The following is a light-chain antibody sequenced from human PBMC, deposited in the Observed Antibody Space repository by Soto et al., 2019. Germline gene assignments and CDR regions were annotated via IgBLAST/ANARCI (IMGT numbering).Light chain of an antibody. CDR1: TSNIGNYY. J-gene: IGLJ7*01. CDR2: RDD. V-gene: IGLV1-47*01. CDR3: AAWDDSMSGPV. Sequence: QSVLTQPPSASGTPGQRVTISCSGSTSNIGNYYVYWYQHLPGTAPKLLICRDDQRPSGVPDRFSASKSGTSASLAISGLRSEDEAYYYCAAWDDSMSGPVFGGGTQLTVL.